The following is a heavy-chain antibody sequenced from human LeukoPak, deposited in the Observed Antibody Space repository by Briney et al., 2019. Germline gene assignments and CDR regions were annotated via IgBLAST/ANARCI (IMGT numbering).Heavy chain of an antibody. CDR2: INHSGST. D-gene: IGHD6-13*01. CDR3: ARGRAAAAY. Sequence: SETLSLTCAVYGESFSGYCWSWIRQPPGKGLEWIGEINHSGSTNYNPSLKSRVTISVDTSKNQFSLKLSSVTAADTAVYYCARGRAAAAYWGQGTLVTVSS. J-gene: IGHJ4*02. CDR1: GESFSGYC. V-gene: IGHV4-34*01.